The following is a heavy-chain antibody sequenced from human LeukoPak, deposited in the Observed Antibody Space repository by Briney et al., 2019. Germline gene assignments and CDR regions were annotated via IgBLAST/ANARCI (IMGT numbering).Heavy chain of an antibody. CDR3: AKDPGSSAYYGWFDP. V-gene: IGHV3-23*01. D-gene: IGHD3-22*01. CDR2: ISGSGGST. J-gene: IGHJ5*02. Sequence: GGSLRLSCAASGFTFSSYAMSWVRQAPGKGLEWVSAISGSGGSTYYADSVKGRFIISRDNSKNTLYLQMNSLRAEDTAVYYCAKDPGSSAYYGWFDPWGQGTLVTVSS. CDR1: GFTFSSYA.